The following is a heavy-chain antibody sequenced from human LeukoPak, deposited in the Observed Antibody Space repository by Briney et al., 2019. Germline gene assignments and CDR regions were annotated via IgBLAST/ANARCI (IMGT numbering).Heavy chain of an antibody. CDR3: ARGGFYYDGSGYYPRSFGAFDI. D-gene: IGHD3-22*01. V-gene: IGHV3-21*01. CDR2: ISSSGTYI. J-gene: IGHJ3*02. CDR1: GFTFSSYS. Sequence: KSGGSLRLSCVVSGFTFSSYSMNWVRQAPGKGLEWVSSISSSGTYIDYADSVKGRFTISRDNAQNSLYLQMNSLRAEDTAVYFCARGGFYYDGSGYYPRSFGAFDIWGQGTMVTVSS.